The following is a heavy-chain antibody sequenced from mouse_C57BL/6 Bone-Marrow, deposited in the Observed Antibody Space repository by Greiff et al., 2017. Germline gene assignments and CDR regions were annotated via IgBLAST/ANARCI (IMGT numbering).Heavy chain of an antibody. V-gene: IGHV1-15*01. CDR2: IDPETGGT. J-gene: IGHJ3*01. CDR3: TSYYYGSSPWFAY. Sequence: QVQLQQSGAELVGPGASVTLSCKASGYTFTDYEMHWVKQTPVHGLEWIGAIDPETGGTAYNQKFKGKAILTADKSSSTAYMELRSLTSENSAVYYCTSYYYGSSPWFAYWGQGTLVTVSA. D-gene: IGHD1-1*01. CDR1: GYTFTDYE.